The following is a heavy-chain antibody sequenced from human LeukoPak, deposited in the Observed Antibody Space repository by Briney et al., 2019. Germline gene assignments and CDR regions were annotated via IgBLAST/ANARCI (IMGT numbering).Heavy chain of an antibody. J-gene: IGHJ6*03. CDR1: GFTFSDYS. CDR2: ISISSDYI. CDR3: TRDRDMDV. V-gene: IGHV3-21*01. D-gene: IGHD3-10*01. Sequence: PGGSLGLSCAASGFTFSDYSMNWARQAPGKGLEWVASISISSDYIYYADSVKGRFTISRDNAKNALYLQMNSLRVEDTALYYCTRDRDMDVWGKGTTVTVSS.